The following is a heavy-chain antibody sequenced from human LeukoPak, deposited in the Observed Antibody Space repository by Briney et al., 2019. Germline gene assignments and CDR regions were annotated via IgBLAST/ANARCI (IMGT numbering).Heavy chain of an antibody. J-gene: IGHJ4*02. CDR2: ISGSGGST. CDR3: AKDPRFYYDSSGYRF. D-gene: IGHD3-22*01. Sequence: GGSLRLSCAVSGFTFSSYAMSWVRQAPGKGLEWVSAISGSGGSTYYADSVKGRFTISRDNSKNTLYLQMNSLRAEDTAVYYCAKDPRFYYDSSGYRFWGQGTLVTVSS. CDR1: GFTFSSYA. V-gene: IGHV3-23*01.